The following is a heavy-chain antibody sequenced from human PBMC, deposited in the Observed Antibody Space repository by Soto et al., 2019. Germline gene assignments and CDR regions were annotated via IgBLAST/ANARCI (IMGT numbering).Heavy chain of an antibody. D-gene: IGHD3-16*01. CDR1: GFTFRSYV. CDR2: TSYDGSDK. J-gene: IGHJ1*01. Sequence: QVHLVESGGGVVQPGTSLRVSCVGSGFTFRSYVIHWVRQAPGKGLEWVALTSYDGSDKYYGDSVRGRFTISRDNSRNTVDLQMDSLRLEDTALYYCARWGTTGGLDVWGQGTLVSVSS. V-gene: IGHV3-33*05. CDR3: ARWGTTGGLDV.